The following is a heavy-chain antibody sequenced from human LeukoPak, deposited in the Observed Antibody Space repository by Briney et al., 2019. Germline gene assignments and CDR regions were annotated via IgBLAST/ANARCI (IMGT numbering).Heavy chain of an antibody. CDR2: ISYDGSNK. J-gene: IGHJ4*02. CDR1: GFTFSSYA. CDR3: ARELTDRSGGSCLVP. Sequence: GRSLRLSCAASGFTFSSYAMHWVRQAPGKGLEWVAVISYDGSNKYYADSVKGRFTISRDNAKNSLYLQINSLKAEDTAVYYCARELTDRSGGSCLVPWGQGTLVTVSS. D-gene: IGHD2-15*01. V-gene: IGHV3-30*04.